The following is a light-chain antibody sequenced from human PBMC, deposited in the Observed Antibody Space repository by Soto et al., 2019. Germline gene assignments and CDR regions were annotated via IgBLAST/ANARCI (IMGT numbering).Light chain of an antibody. CDR1: QGIGSW. J-gene: IGKJ5*01. CDR2: GAS. V-gene: IGKV1-12*01. Sequence: DIQMTQSPSSVSASVGDRVTITCRASQGIGSWLAWYQQKPGKAPNLLISGASNLQSGVPSRFSGSGAGTDFTLTISSLQPEDFATCYCQQTNRFPLTFGQGTRLEIK. CDR3: QQTNRFPLT.